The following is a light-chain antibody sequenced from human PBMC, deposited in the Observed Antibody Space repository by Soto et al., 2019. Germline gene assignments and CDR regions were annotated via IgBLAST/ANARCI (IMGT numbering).Light chain of an antibody. CDR3: QTWGSGIVV. J-gene: IGLJ2*01. CDR1: SGHSNYA. V-gene: IGLV4-69*01. CDR2: LNSDGSH. Sequence: QAVLTQSPSASASLGASVKLTCTLSSGHSNYAIAWHQQQSEKGPRYLMKLNSDGSHSKGAGIPDRFSGSSSGAERYLTISILQSEDEADYYCQTWGSGIVVFGGGTKVTVL.